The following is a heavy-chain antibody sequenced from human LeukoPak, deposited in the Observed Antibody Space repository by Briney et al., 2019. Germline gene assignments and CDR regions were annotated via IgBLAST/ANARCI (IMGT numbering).Heavy chain of an antibody. CDR1: GGSMSIYY. J-gene: IGHJ3*02. CDR3: ARGGYYYDSSGYWGAFDI. Sequence: SETLSLTCSVAGGSMSIYYWSWIRQPPGKGLEWIGYVSYSGSTNYNPSLKSRVTISVDTSKNQFSLKLSSVTAADTAVYYCARGGYYYDSSGYWGAFDIWGQGTMVTVSS. D-gene: IGHD3-22*01. V-gene: IGHV4-59*01. CDR2: VSYSGST.